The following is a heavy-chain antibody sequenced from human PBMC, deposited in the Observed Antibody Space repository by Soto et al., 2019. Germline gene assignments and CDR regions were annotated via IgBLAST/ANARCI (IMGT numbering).Heavy chain of an antibody. D-gene: IGHD3-10*01. CDR2: IDPSDSYT. CDR1: GYSFTSYW. V-gene: IGHV5-10-1*01. CDR3: AGTYGSGSKSSYYYYYGMDV. Sequence: GESLKISCKGSGYSFTSYWISWVRQMPGKGLEWMGRIDPSDSYTNYSPSFQGHVTISADKSISTAYLQWSSLKASDTAMYYCAGTYGSGSKSSYYYYYGMDVWGQGSTVTVSS. J-gene: IGHJ6*02.